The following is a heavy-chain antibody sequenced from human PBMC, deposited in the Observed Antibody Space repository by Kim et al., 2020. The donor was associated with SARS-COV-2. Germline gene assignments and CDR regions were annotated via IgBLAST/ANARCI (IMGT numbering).Heavy chain of an antibody. V-gene: IGHV3-30*01. D-gene: IGHD3-10*01. Sequence: YHADSVKGRFTLSRDNSRDTLYLEMHSQRSGDTAVYFCARDREGAGSYLDYWGRGALVTVS. CDR3: ARDREGAGSYLDY. J-gene: IGHJ4*02.